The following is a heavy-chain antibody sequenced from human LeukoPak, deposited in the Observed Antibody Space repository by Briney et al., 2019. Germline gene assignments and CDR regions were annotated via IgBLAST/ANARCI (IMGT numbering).Heavy chain of an antibody. V-gene: IGHV3-43*02. CDR1: GFTSDDYA. J-gene: IGHJ3*02. D-gene: IGHD6-19*01. Sequence: PRGSLRLSCAASGFTSDDYAMHWDRQAPGKGLEWVSPISGVGGSTYYADSVKGRFTISRDNSKNSLYLQVNSLRTEDTALYYCAKGDPVSGWILDAFDIWGQGTMVTVSS. CDR2: ISGVGGST. CDR3: AKGDPVSGWILDAFDI.